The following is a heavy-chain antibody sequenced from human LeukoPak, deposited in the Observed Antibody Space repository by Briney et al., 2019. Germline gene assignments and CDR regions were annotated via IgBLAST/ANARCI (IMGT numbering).Heavy chain of an antibody. Sequence: GGSLRLSCATSGFTFTSYGIHWVRQAPGKGLEWVAVISDDGSNKNYADSVKGRFTISRDNSKNTVYLQMNGLRAEDTAVYYCAGEVGGGAFDIWGQGTMVTVSS. D-gene: IGHD1-26*01. J-gene: IGHJ3*02. CDR2: ISDDGSNK. CDR3: AGEVGGGAFDI. V-gene: IGHV3-30*19. CDR1: GFTFTSYG.